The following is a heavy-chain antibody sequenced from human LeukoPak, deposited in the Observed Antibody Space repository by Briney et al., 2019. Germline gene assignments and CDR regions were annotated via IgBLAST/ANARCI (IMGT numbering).Heavy chain of an antibody. J-gene: IGHJ6*04. CDR2: ISYDGSNK. V-gene: IGHV3-30*04. Sequence: GRSLRLSCAASGFTFSSYAMHWVRQAPGKGLEWVAVISYDGSNKYYADSVKGRFTISRDNSKNTLYLQMNSLRAEDTAVYYCAREVQLERSPPCGMDVWGEGTTVTVSS. CDR1: GFTFSSYA. CDR3: AREVQLERSPPCGMDV. D-gene: IGHD1-1*01.